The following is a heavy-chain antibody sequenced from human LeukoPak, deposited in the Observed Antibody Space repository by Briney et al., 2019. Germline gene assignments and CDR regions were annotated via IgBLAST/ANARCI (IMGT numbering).Heavy chain of an antibody. J-gene: IGHJ4*02. Sequence: GGSLRLSCAASGFTFSSYWIHWVRQAPGKGLVWVSRINTDGSSTSYADSVKGRFTISRDNAKNTLYLQMNSLRAEDTAVYYCARASGYCSSTSCYSSFDYWGQGTLVTVSS. CDR3: ARASGYCSSTSCYSSFDY. D-gene: IGHD2-2*02. CDR1: GFTFSSYW. V-gene: IGHV3-74*01. CDR2: INTDGSST.